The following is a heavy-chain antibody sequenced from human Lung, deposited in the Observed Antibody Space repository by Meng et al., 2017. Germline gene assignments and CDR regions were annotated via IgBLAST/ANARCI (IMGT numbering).Heavy chain of an antibody. D-gene: IGHD3/OR15-3a*01. V-gene: IGHV3-74*01. CDR2: INNDGRST. CDR1: GFTFSSYW. CDR3: ARDLGLTNRFDP. Sequence: EVQLVESGGGLVQPGGSLRLSCAASGFTFSSYWMHWVRQAPGKGLVWVSHINNDGRSTHYADPVKGRFTVSRDNAKNTLYLQINSLRAEDTAVYYCARDLGLTNRFDPWGQGTLVTVSS. J-gene: IGHJ5*02.